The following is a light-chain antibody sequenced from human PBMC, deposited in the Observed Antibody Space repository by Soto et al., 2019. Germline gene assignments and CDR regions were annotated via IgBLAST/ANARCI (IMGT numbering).Light chain of an antibody. J-gene: IGKJ5*01. Sequence: DIQMNQSPASLSASVGGSIAITCRASQSISSYLNWYQQQPAKAPKLLIYAASSLQSGVPSRFSGSGSGTDFTLTISSLQPEDFATYYCQQSYSTPPITFGQGTRLEIK. CDR2: AAS. V-gene: IGKV1-39*01. CDR3: QQSYSTPPIT. CDR1: QSISSY.